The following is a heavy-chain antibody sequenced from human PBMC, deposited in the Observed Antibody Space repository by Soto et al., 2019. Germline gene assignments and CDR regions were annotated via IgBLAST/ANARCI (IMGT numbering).Heavy chain of an antibody. V-gene: IGHV1-2*04. D-gene: IGHD2-15*01. CDR2: INPNSGGT. J-gene: IGHJ5*02. CDR3: ARQGHYCSGGSCYSGWFDP. Sequence: ASVKVSCKTSGYTFTSYHISWVRQAPGQGLEWMGWINPNSGGTNYAQKFQGWVTMTRDTSISTAYMELSRLRSDDTAVYYCARQGHYCSGGSCYSGWFDPWGQGTLVTVSS. CDR1: GYTFTSYH.